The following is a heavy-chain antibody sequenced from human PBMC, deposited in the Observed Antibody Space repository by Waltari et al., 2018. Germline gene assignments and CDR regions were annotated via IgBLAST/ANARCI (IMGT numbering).Heavy chain of an antibody. Sequence: QLHLQESGPGLLKPSETLSPTCAVSGYSISGGGFWGWIRQPPGKGLEWIGSIYPGGDTYFNPSLKSRVTISVDKSKNQYSLNLRSMTAADTAVYYCARRGRLSSYFFDYWGQGTLVTVSS. D-gene: IGHD2-15*01. CDR1: GYSISGGGF. CDR3: ARRGRLSSYFFDY. CDR2: IYPGGDT. V-gene: IGHV4-38-2*01. J-gene: IGHJ4*02.